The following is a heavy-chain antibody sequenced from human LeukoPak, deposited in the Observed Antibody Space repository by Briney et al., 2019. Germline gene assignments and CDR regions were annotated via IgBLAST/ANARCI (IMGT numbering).Heavy chain of an antibody. V-gene: IGHV1-69*05. J-gene: IGHJ6*03. Sequence: SVKLSCKASGGTFSSYAISWVRQAPGQGLEWMGGIIPIFGTANYAQKFQGRVTITTDESTSTAYMELSSLRSEDTAVYYCARSYSSSSYYYYYYMDVWGKGTTVTVSS. CDR3: ARSYSSSSYYYYYYMDV. D-gene: IGHD6-6*01. CDR2: IIPIFGTA. CDR1: GGTFSSYA.